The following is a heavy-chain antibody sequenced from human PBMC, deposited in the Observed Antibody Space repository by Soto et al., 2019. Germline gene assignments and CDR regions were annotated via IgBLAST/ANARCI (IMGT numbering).Heavy chain of an antibody. CDR3: ARPYSSHYYYGMDV. Sequence: KVSCKASGGTFSSYAIGWVLQMPGKGLEWMGIIYPGDSDTRYSPSFQGQVTISADKSISTAYLQWSSLKASDTAMYYCARPYSSHYYYGMDVWGQGTTVTVSS. V-gene: IGHV5-51*01. D-gene: IGHD6-13*01. J-gene: IGHJ6*02. CDR1: GGTFSSYA. CDR2: IYPGDSDT.